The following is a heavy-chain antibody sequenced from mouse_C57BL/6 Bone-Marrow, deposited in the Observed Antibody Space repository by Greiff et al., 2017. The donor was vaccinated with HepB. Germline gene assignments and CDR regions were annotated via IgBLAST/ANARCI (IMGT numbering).Heavy chain of an antibody. D-gene: IGHD1-1*01. V-gene: IGHV6-6*01. Sequence: EVQRVESGGGLVQPGGSMKLSCAASGFTFSDAWMDWVRQSPEKGLEWVAEIRNKANNHATYYAESVKGRFTISRDDSKSSVYLQMNSLRAEDTGIYYCTVVAYYYAMDYWGQGTSVTVSS. CDR2: IRNKANNHAT. J-gene: IGHJ4*01. CDR1: GFTFSDAW. CDR3: TVVAYYYAMDY.